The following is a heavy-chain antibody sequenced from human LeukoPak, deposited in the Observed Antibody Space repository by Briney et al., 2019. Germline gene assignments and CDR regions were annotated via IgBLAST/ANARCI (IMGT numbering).Heavy chain of an antibody. D-gene: IGHD2-15*01. CDR2: INHSGST. J-gene: IGHJ4*02. Sequence: SETLSLTCAVYGGSFSGYYGSWIRQPPGKGLEWIGEINHSGSTNYNPSLKSRVTISVDTSKNQFSLKLSSVTAADTAVYYCARGGSLSGTPALDYWGQGTLVTVSS. CDR1: GGSFSGYY. CDR3: ARGGSLSGTPALDY. V-gene: IGHV4-34*01.